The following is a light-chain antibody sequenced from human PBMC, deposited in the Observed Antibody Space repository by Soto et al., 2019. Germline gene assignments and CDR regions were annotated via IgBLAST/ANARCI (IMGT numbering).Light chain of an antibody. V-gene: IGKV3-20*01. Sequence: PGERATLSCRASQSVTNGYLARYQQKPGQAPRLLIHGASNRATGIPDRFIGSGSGTDFTLTISRLEPEDFAVYHCQQYGRSPATFGQGTKLEIK. CDR1: QSVTNGY. J-gene: IGKJ2*01. CDR2: GAS. CDR3: QQYGRSPAT.